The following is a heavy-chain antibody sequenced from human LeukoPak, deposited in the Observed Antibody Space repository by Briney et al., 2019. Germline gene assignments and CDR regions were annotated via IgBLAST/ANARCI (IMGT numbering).Heavy chain of an antibody. D-gene: IGHD3-16*01. J-gene: IGHJ4*02. V-gene: IGHV4-34*01. CDR1: GGSFSSYY. CDR3: TRVHGNYASPLDF. Sequence: PSETLSLTCGVQGGSFSSYYWSWIRQPPGKGLEWIGEINHSGRINHNPSLKSRVTISVDTSKNQYSLKLNSVTAADTAVYYCTRVHGNYASPLDFWGQGTLVTVSS. CDR2: INHSGRI.